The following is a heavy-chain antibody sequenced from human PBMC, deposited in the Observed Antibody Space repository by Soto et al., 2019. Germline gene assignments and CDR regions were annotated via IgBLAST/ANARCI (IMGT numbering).Heavy chain of an antibody. CDR2: IYSAGNT. CDR1: GFPVSSNY. CDR3: ARDFVVGGPTINYYYGMDV. Sequence: GGSLRLSCAASGFPVSSNYMSWVRQAPGKGLEWISIIYSAGNTYYADSVKGRFTISRDNSKNTLYLQMNSLGAEDTAVYYCARDFVVGGPTINYYYGMDVWGQGTTVTVSS. J-gene: IGHJ6*02. D-gene: IGHD1-26*01. V-gene: IGHV3-66*01.